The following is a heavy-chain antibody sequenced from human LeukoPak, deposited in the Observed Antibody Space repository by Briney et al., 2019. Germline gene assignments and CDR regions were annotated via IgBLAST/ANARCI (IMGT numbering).Heavy chain of an antibody. CDR1: GFTFSSYS. V-gene: IGHV3-21*01. CDR3: ATHGDSTWYNYFDH. J-gene: IGHJ5*02. CDR2: ISSSSSYI. Sequence: GGSLRLSCAAPGFTFSSYSMTWVRQAPGKGLEWVSSISSSSSYIYYADSVKGRFTISRDNAKNSLYLQMNSLRAEDTAVYYCATHGDSTWYNYFDHWGQGTPVTVSS. D-gene: IGHD6-13*01.